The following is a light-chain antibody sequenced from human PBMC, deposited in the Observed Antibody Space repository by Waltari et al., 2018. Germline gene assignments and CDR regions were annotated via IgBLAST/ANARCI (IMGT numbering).Light chain of an antibody. Sequence: QSALTQPASVSGFPGQSITISCTATSSDVGSYNLVSWYQQYPGKAPKLMIYDGSKRPSGVSNRLSGSKSGNTASLTISGLQAEDEADYYCCSYADSSTLVFGGGTKLTVL. V-gene: IGLV2-23*01. CDR2: DGS. J-gene: IGLJ3*02. CDR1: SSDVGSYNL. CDR3: CSYADSSTLV.